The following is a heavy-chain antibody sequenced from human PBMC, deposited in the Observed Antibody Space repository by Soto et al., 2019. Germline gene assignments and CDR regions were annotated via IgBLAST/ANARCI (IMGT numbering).Heavy chain of an antibody. CDR3: VTGDDRVL. CDR1: GYTFTGHS. V-gene: IGHV1-2*02. J-gene: IGHJ6*04. CDR2: INPKTGDT. Sequence: ASVNVSCKTSGYTFTGHSLNWVRQAPGRGLEWVGWINPKTGDTNNAQKFQGRATMTTDTSISTGYMELSGLKSDDTAVYYCVTGDDRVLWGKGNTVSVSS.